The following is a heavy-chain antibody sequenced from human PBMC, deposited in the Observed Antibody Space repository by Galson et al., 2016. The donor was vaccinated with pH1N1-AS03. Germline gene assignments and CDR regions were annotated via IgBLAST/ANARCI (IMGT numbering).Heavy chain of an antibody. V-gene: IGHV4-4*07. CDR1: GGSISGYY. J-gene: IGHJ3*02. CDR2: MYTSGST. Sequence: ETLSLTCTVPGGSISGYYWSWIRQPAGKGLEWIGRMYTSGSTNYNPSLKSRVTMSVDTSKNQLSLKLSSVTAADTAVYYCARVIGGSYYVFDIWGQGTMVTVSS. D-gene: IGHD1-26*01. CDR3: ARVIGGSYYVFDI.